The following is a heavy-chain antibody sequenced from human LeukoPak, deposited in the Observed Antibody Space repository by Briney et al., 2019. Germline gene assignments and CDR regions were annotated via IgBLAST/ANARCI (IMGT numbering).Heavy chain of an antibody. V-gene: IGHV3-9*01. CDR2: ISWNSGSI. D-gene: IGHD6-13*01. J-gene: IGHJ3*01. CDR3: AKARIAAAGTGAFDV. CDR1: GFTFDDYA. Sequence: GRSLRLSCAASGFTFDDYAMHWVRQAPGKGLEWVSGISWNSGSIGYADSVKGRFTIPRDNAKNSLYLQMNSLRDEDTAVYYCAKARIAAAGTGAFDVWGQGTMVTVSS.